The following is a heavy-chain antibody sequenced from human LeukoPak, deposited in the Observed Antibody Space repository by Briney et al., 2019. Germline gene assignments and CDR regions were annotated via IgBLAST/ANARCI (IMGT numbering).Heavy chain of an antibody. CDR2: INPSGGST. V-gene: IGHV1-46*01. J-gene: IGHJ6*02. CDR3: ARVAPTRYCSSTSCYMRDGMDV. Sequence: GASVTVSCKASGYTFISYYMHWVRQAPGQGLEWMGIINPSGGSTSYAQKLQGRVTMTTDTSTSTAYMELRSLGSDDTAVYYCARVAPTRYCSSTSCYMRDGMDVWGQGTTVTVSS. CDR1: GYTFISYY. D-gene: IGHD2-2*02.